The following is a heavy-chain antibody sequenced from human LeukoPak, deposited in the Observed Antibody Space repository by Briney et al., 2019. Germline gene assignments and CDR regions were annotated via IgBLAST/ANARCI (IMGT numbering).Heavy chain of an antibody. CDR3: ARVYGPVDY. Sequence: SETLSLTCAVSGASISSSTYYWGWIRQPPGKGLEWIGSINYGGYKYDNPSLKSRVTISGDTSKNRFSLKLSSVTAADTAVYYCARVYGPVDYWGQGTLVTVSS. V-gene: IGHV4-39*07. CDR1: GASISSSTYY. CDR2: INYGGYK. D-gene: IGHD2-8*01. J-gene: IGHJ4*02.